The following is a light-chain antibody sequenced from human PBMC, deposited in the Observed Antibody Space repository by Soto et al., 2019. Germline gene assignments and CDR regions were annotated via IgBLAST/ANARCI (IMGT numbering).Light chain of an antibody. J-gene: IGLJ1*01. Sequence: VLTQPPSVSWAPGQRVTISCTVSSSNIGAGYDVHWYQQRPETAPKLLIFGTINRPSGVPDRFSGSKSGTSASLAITGLQAEDEGDYYCQSYDSTLSARYVFGTGTKVTVL. CDR3: QSYDSTLSARYV. CDR2: GTI. CDR1: SSNIGAGYD. V-gene: IGLV1-40*01.